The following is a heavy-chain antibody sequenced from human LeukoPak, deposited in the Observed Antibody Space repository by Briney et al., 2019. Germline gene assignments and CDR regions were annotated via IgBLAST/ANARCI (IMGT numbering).Heavy chain of an antibody. Sequence: SETLSLTCTVSGGSISSYYWSWIRQTAGKGLEWIGRIYTSGSTNYNPSLKSRVTISVDKSKNQFSLKLSSVTAADTAVYYCARDLYCSSTSCRANNWFDPWGQGTLVTVSS. D-gene: IGHD2-2*01. CDR1: GGSISSYY. V-gene: IGHV4-4*07. CDR3: ARDLYCSSTSCRANNWFDP. J-gene: IGHJ5*02. CDR2: IYTSGST.